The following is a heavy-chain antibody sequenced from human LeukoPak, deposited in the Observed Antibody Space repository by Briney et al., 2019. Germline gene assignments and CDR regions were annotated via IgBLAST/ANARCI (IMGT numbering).Heavy chain of an antibody. J-gene: IGHJ3*02. CDR2: IHHSGGT. V-gene: IGHV4-34*01. D-gene: IGHD2-15*01. Sequence: PSETLSLTCAVYGGSFSGWWSWIRQPPGKGLEWIGEIHHSGGTKYNPSLRSLDTISVDTSKNQFSLKLSSVTAADTAVYYCARYCSGGSCAPDAFDIWGQGTMVTVSS. CDR3: ARYCSGGSCAPDAFDI. CDR1: GGSFSGW.